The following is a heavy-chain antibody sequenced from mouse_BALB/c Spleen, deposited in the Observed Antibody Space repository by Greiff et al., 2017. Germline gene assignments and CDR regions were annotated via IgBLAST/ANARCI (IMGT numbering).Heavy chain of an antibody. CDR3: ARAQLGRGTY. CDR2: IDPANGNT. J-gene: IGHJ3*01. CDR1: GFNIKDTY. Sequence: EVQLQESGAELVKPGASVKLSCTASGFNIKDTYMHWVKQRPEQGLEWIGRIDPANGNTKYDPKFQGKATITADTSSNTAYLQLSSLTSEDTAVYYCARAQLGRGTYWGQGTLVTVSA. V-gene: IGHV14-3*02. D-gene: IGHD4-1*01.